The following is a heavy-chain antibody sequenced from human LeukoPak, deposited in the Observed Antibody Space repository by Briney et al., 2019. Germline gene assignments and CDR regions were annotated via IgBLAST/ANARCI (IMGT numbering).Heavy chain of an antibody. J-gene: IGHJ1*01. CDR2: INVDGSST. D-gene: IGHD1-26*01. CDR1: GYTFSNYW. V-gene: IGHV3-74*01. Sequence: GGSLRLSCAASGYTFSNYWMHWVRQVPGKGLVWVSRINVDGSSTNYADSVKGRFTISRDNAKNTLYLQMNSLRAEDTAVYYCARTASYSGNYYGYFQHWGQGTLVTVSS. CDR3: ARTASYSGNYYGYFQH.